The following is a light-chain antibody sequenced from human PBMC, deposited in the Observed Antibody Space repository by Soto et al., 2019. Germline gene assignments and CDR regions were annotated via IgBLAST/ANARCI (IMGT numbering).Light chain of an antibody. CDR1: QSVNKY. V-gene: IGKV3-11*01. J-gene: IGKJ4*01. CDR2: DAS. CDR3: QQRANLVT. Sequence: EIVLTQSPATLSLSPGDRATLSCRASQSVNKYLAWYQQKPGQAPRLLIYDASNRATGIPARFSGSGSGTDFTLTISSLEPQDFAVYYCQQRANLVTFGGGTKVEIK.